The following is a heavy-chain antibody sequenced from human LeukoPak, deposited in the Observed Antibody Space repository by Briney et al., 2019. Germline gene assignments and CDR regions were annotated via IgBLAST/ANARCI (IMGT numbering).Heavy chain of an antibody. CDR1: GFTFDDYA. J-gene: IGHJ4*02. CDR3: AKDSYGDYNEVGYLDY. D-gene: IGHD4-17*01. Sequence: GGSLRLSCAASGFTFDDYAMHWVRQAPGKGLEWVSGISWNSGSIGYADSVEGRFTISRDNAKNSLYLQMNSLRAEDTALYYCAKDSYGDYNEVGYLDYWGQGTLVTVSS. CDR2: ISWNSGSI. V-gene: IGHV3-9*01.